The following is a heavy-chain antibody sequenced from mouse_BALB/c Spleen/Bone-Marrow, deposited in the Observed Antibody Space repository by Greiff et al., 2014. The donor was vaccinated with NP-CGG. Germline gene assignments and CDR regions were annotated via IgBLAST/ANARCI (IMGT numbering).Heavy chain of an antibody. Sequence: QVQLKESGAELVRPGTSVQLSCKASGYSFTHYWTNWVKQRPGQGLEWIGMIYPSVSESRLNQKFKAKATLTVDKSSTTAYMQLSSPTSEDSAVYYCARGLGEIWGYWGQGTPLTVSS. CDR3: ARGLGEIWGY. V-gene: IGHV1-61*01. D-gene: IGHD4-1*01. CDR1: GYSFTHYW. CDR2: IYPSVSES. J-gene: IGHJ2*01.